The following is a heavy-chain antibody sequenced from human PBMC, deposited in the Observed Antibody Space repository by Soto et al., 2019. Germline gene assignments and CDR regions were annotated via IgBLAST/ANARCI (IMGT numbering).Heavy chain of an antibody. CDR2: IKSKIDGGTA. CDR1: GFTFTTAW. Sequence: GGSLRLSCEASGFTFTTAWINWVRQAPGKGLEWVGRIKSKIDGGTADFAAPVRGRFAISRDDSKSMVYLQMNSLRAEDTAVYYCARDFGTPMRPPLYLIDYWGQGTLVTVSS. D-gene: IGHD3-10*01. V-gene: IGHV3-15*07. CDR3: ARDFGTPMRPPLYLIDY. J-gene: IGHJ4*02.